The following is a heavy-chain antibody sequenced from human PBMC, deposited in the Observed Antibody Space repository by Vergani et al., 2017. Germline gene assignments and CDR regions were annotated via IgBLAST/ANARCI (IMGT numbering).Heavy chain of an antibody. CDR2: IYTSGST. CDR3: ASDGDSSSWYIRFDP. Sequence: QVQLQESGPGLVKPSETLSLTCTVSGGSISSYYWSWIRQPAGKGLEWIGRIYTSGSTNYNPSLKSRVTMSVDTSKNQFSLKLSSVTAADTAVYYCASDGDSSSWYIRFDPWGQGTLVTVSS. V-gene: IGHV4-4*07. CDR1: GGSISSYY. J-gene: IGHJ5*02. D-gene: IGHD6-13*01.